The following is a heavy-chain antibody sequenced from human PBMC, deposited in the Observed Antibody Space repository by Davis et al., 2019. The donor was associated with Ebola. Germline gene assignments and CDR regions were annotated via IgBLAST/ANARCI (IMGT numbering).Heavy chain of an antibody. CDR2: INRDGTTT. J-gene: IGHJ4*02. D-gene: IGHD4-23*01. V-gene: IGHV3-74*01. CDR3: ANLDYGGNSGFDY. Sequence: HTGGSLRLSCTASGFTFSNNWMSWVRQVPGKGLVWVSSINRDGTTTTYADSVKGRFTISRDNAKNTLYLQMNSLRAEDTAVYYCANLDYGGNSGFDYWGQGTLVTVSS. CDR1: GFTFSNNW.